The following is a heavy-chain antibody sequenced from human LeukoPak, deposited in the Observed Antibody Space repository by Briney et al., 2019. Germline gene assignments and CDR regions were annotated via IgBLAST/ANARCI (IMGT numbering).Heavy chain of an antibody. D-gene: IGHD5-18*01. CDR3: ARQQDTTAPGY. J-gene: IGHJ4*02. CDR2: ISSSSSNI. CDR1: GFTFSSYS. V-gene: IGHV3-48*01. Sequence: PGGSLRLSCAASGFTFSSYSMNWVRQAPGKGLEWVSYISSSSSNIYYADSVKGRFTISRDNAKNSLYLQMNSLRAEDTAVYYCARQQDTTAPGYWGQGTLVTVSS.